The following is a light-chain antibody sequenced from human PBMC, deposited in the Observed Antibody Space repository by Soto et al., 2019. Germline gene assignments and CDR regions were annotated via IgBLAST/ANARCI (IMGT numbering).Light chain of an antibody. J-gene: IGLJ1*01. V-gene: IGLV2-14*01. Sequence: QSVLTQPASGSGSPGQSITISCTGTSSDVGGYNYVSWYQQHPGKAPKLMIYEVSNRPSGVSNRFSGSKSGNTASLTISGLQAEDEADYYCSSYTSSSTLYVFGPGTKVTVL. CDR1: SSDVGGYNY. CDR2: EVS. CDR3: SSYTSSSTLYV.